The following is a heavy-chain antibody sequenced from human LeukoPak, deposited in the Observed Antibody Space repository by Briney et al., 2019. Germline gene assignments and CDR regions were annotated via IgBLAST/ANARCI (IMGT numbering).Heavy chain of an antibody. Sequence: GGSLRLSCAASGFTFSNYWMSWVRQAPGKGLDWVANINQDGSEKYYMHSVRGRFTISRDNAKNSVHLQMNNLRAEDTAVYYCATESLVGATNYWGQGTLVTVSS. CDR3: ATESLVGATNY. J-gene: IGHJ4*02. CDR2: INQDGSEK. CDR1: GFTFSNYW. D-gene: IGHD1-26*01. V-gene: IGHV3-7*03.